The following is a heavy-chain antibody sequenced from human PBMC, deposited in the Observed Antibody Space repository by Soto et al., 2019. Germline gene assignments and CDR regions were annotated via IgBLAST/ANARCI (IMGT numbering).Heavy chain of an antibody. CDR2: IYDIGIT. V-gene: IGHV4-31*03. D-gene: IGHD2-2*01. CDR1: GGSIGSGGYK. CDR3: ARVPDR. Sequence: SETLSLTCTVSGGSIGSGGYKWSWIRQHPGKGLEWIGSIYDIGITYYNASLKSRVTISVGTSKNQFSLKLTSVTAADTAVYYCARVPDRWGQGTLVTVS. J-gene: IGHJ4*02.